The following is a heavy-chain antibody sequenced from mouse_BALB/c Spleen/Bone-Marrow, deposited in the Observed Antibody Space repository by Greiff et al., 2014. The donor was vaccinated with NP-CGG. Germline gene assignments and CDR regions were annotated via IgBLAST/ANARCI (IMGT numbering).Heavy chain of an antibody. CDR2: IHPNSGNT. J-gene: IGHJ1*01. V-gene: IGHV1S130*01. Sequence: QVQLQQPGSVLVRPGTSVNLSCKASGFTFTSSWMHWAKQRPGQGLEWIGDIHPNSGNTYYNEKFKGKATLTVDSSSSTAYVDLSSLTSEDSAVYFCARSYRFWYFDVWGAGTTVPVSS. CDR3: ARSYRFWYFDV. D-gene: IGHD2-14*01. CDR1: GFTFTSSW.